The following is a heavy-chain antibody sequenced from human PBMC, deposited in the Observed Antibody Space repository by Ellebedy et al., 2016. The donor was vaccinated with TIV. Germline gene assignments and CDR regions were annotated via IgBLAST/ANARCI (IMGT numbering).Heavy chain of an antibody. D-gene: IGHD2-15*01. V-gene: IGHV4-34*01. CDR1: GGSFSDYY. J-gene: IGHJ5*02. CDR3: ARGSGGNFKWFDP. Sequence: SETLSLTXAVYGGSFSDYYWSWIRQSPGKGLEWIGEINHSGSTNYNPSLKSRVTISIDPSKNQFSLRLSSVTAADTAMYYCARGSGGNFKWFDPWGQGTLVTVSS. CDR2: INHSGST.